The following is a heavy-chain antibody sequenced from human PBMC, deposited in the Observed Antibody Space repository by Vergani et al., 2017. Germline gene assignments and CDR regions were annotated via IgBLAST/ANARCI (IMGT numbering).Heavy chain of an antibody. J-gene: IGHJ4*02. CDR3: ASNGYYCLDY. V-gene: IGHV4-39*07. Sequence: QLQLQESGPGLVKPSETLSLTCTVSGSSISSSSYYWGWIRQPPGKGLEWIGSIYYSGSTNYNPSLKSRVTISVDKSKNQFSLKLSSVTAADTAVYYCASNGYYCLDYWGRGTLVTVSS. CDR2: IYYSGST. D-gene: IGHD3-22*01. CDR1: GSSISSSSYY.